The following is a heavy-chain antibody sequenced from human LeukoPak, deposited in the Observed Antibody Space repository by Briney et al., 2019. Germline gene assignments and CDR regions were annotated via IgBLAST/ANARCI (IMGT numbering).Heavy chain of an antibody. V-gene: IGHV4-34*01. CDR2: INHSGST. D-gene: IGHD6-6*01. CDR1: GGSFSGYY. Sequence: SETLSLTCTVYGGSFSGYYWSWIRQPPGKGLEWIGEINHSGSTNYNPSLKSRVTISVDTSKNQFSLKLSSVTAADTAVYYCARGWIAARLDPRYFDYWGQGTLVTVSS. CDR3: ARGWIAARLDPRYFDY. J-gene: IGHJ4*02.